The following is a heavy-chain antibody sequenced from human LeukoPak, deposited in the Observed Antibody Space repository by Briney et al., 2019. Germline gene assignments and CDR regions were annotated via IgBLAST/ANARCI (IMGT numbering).Heavy chain of an antibody. D-gene: IGHD3-16*01. CDR2: ISSSGSTI. Sequence: PGGSLRLSCAASGFTFSDYYMSWIRQAPGKGLEWVSYISSSGSTIYYADSVKGRFTISRDNAKNSLYLQMSSLRAEDPAGYYGPRNPPNNVGGTNRDQNGPFDYLDYWAKGPWS. J-gene: IGHJ4*03. CDR1: GFTFSDYY. V-gene: IGHV3-11*04. CDR3: PRNPPNNVGGTNRDQNGPFDYLDY.